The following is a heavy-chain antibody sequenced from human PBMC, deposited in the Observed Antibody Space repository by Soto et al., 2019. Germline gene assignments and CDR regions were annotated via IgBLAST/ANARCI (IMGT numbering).Heavy chain of an antibody. V-gene: IGHV4-59*08. D-gene: IGHD4-17*01. CDR3: ARHPTVTEYYFDY. CDR2: IYYSGST. J-gene: IGHJ4*02. Sequence: QVQLQESGPGLVKPSETLSLTCTVSGGSISSYYWSWIRQPPGKGLEWIGYIYYSGSTNYNPSLXXRXXISVDTSTNQFSLKLSSVTAADTAVYYCARHPTVTEYYFDYWGQGTLVTVSS. CDR1: GGSISSYY.